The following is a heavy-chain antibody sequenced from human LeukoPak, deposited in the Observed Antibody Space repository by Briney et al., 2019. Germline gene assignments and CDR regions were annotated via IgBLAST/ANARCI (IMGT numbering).Heavy chain of an antibody. CDR3: ARDMAAAGDY. V-gene: IGHV3-48*03. J-gene: IGHJ4*02. CDR2: ITRSGSTT. Sequence: GGSLRLSCAASGFTFSLYEMTWVRQAPGKGLDWVSYITRSGSTTYYADSVKGRFTISRENAKNSLYLQMNSLTTEDTAVYYCARDMAAAGDYWGQGTLVTVSS. CDR1: GFTFSLYE. D-gene: IGHD6-13*01.